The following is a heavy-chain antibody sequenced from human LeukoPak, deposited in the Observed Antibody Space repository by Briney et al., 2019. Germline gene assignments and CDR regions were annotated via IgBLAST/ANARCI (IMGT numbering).Heavy chain of an antibody. D-gene: IGHD6-13*01. Sequence: PGGSLRLSCAASGFTFSNSAMNWVRQAPGKGLEWVSGIRGSGTSTYYADSVKGRFTISRDNSKNTLYLQMNSLRAEDTAVYYCAKNSPAAGYPEHFDYWGQGTLVTVSS. CDR3: AKNSPAAGYPEHFDY. CDR2: IRGSGTST. V-gene: IGHV3-23*01. J-gene: IGHJ4*02. CDR1: GFTFSNSA.